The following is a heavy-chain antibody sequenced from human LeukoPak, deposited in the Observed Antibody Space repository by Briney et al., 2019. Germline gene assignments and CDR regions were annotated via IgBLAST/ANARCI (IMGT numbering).Heavy chain of an antibody. CDR1: GLTFSSYA. D-gene: IGHD3-22*01. CDR2: ISGSGGST. J-gene: IGHJ3*02. V-gene: IGHV3-23*01. Sequence: PGGSLRLSCAASGLTFSSYAMSWVRQAPGKGLEWVSAISGSGGSTYYADSVKGRFTISRDNSKNTLYLQMNSLRAEDTAVYYCAKDGSSGYYYSPDAFDIWGQGTMVTVSS. CDR3: AKDGSSGYYYSPDAFDI.